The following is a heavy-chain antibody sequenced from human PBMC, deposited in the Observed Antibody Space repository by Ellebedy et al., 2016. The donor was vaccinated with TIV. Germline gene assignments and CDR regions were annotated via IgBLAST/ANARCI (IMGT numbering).Heavy chain of an antibody. CDR1: GFTVSTSY. Sequence: GESLKISCAASGFTVSTSYMTWVRQAPGKGLEFVSVIYAGGTTYYADSATGRFTISRDNSKNTLYLQMNSLRVEDTAIYYCARDRITGVGMWYFDLWGRGTLVTVSS. D-gene: IGHD1-14*01. V-gene: IGHV3-53*01. CDR2: IYAGGTT. J-gene: IGHJ2*01. CDR3: ARDRITGVGMWYFDL.